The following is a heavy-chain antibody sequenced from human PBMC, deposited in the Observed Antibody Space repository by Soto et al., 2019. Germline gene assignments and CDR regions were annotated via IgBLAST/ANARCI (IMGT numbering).Heavy chain of an antibody. J-gene: IGHJ6*03. V-gene: IGHV1-8*01. CDR3: ARVNVKRNYGYGSGSYPKARYYMDG. CDR1: GYTFTSYD. CDR2: MNPNSGNT. D-gene: IGHD3-10*01. Sequence: ASVKVSCKASGYTFTSYDINWVRQATGQGLEWMGWMNPNSGNTGYAQKFQGRVTMTRNTSISTAYMELSSLRSEDTAVYYCARVNVKRNYGYGSGSYPKARYYMDGWGKGTTVTVSS.